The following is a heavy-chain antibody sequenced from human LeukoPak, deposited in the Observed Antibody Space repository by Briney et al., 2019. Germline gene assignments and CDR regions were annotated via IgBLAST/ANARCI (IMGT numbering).Heavy chain of an antibody. V-gene: IGHV3-48*01. Sequence: GGSLRLPCAASGFTFSSYSMNWVRQAPGKGLEWVSYIGSSSSTIYYADSVKGRFTISRDNAKNSLYLQMNSLRAEDTAVYYCARIAAAGPDYWGQGTLVTVSS. CDR2: IGSSSSTI. D-gene: IGHD6-13*01. CDR1: GFTFSSYS. CDR3: ARIAAAGPDY. J-gene: IGHJ4*02.